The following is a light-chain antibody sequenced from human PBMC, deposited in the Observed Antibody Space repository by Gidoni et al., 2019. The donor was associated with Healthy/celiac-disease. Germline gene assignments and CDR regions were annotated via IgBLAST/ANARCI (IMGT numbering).Light chain of an antibody. CDR3: QCLDSSLSASV. CDR2: HNI. J-gene: IGLJ3*02. CDR1: SSNIGTNYD. V-gene: IGLV1-40*01. Sequence: SVLTQPPSVSGAPGEMVSITCTGSSSNIGTNYDVNWYQQLPGTAPKLLIYHNIFRPSGVPDRFSASRSGTSASLAITGLQAEDEASYFCQCLDSSLSASVFGGGTKLTVL.